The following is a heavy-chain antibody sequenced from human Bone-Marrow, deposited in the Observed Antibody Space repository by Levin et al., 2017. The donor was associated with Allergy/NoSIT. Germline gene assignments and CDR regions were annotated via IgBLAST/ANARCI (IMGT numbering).Heavy chain of an antibody. CDR2: IYPNRSP. Sequence: KASETLSLTCTVSGASILTFYWTWIRQSPGKGLESLGYIYPNRSPDYNPSLRSRVTMSVDASKSQFSLTLTSVTAADTAVYFCARLKRVFGQIVAPYYFDFWGQGVLVTVSS. V-gene: IGHV4-59*08. D-gene: IGHD3/OR15-3a*01. J-gene: IGHJ4*02. CDR3: ARLKRVFGQIVAPYYFDF. CDR1: GASILTFY.